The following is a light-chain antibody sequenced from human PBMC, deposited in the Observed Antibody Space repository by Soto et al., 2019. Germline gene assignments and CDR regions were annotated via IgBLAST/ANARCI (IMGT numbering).Light chain of an antibody. CDR1: QYVSAN. Sequence: VVMTQSPATLSVSPGERATLSCRASQYVSANLAWYQQKPGQAPRLLLYDASTRATAVPARFSGSWSGTDFTLTINSLQSEDSAVYYCQQYNHWPLTFGGGTKVEI. CDR3: QQYNHWPLT. V-gene: IGKV3-15*01. J-gene: IGKJ4*01. CDR2: DAS.